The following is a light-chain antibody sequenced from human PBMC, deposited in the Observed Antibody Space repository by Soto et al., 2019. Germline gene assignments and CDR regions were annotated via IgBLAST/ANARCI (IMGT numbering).Light chain of an antibody. CDR2: GNR. J-gene: IGLJ3*02. Sequence: QSVLTQPPSVSGAPGQRVTISCTGNNSNLGAGYDVHWYQQLPGAAPKLVVFGNRNRPSGVPERFSGSKSGTSASLAITGLQAEDEADYYSQAYDYSLTAFVFGGGTKVTVL. CDR3: QAYDYSLTAFV. V-gene: IGLV1-40*01. CDR1: NSNLGAGYD.